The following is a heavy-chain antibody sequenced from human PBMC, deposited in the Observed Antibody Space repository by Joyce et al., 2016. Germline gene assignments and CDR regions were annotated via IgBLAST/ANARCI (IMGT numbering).Heavy chain of an antibody. Sequence: QVQLQESGPGLVKPSETLSLTCAVSGGSISSYYWGWIRQPPGKGLEWIGYIYYSGSTNYNPSLESRVTISVDTSKNQFSLKLRSVTAADTAVYYCARDADYGVYGYYYYMDVWGKGTTVTVSS. CDR3: ARDADYGVYGYYYYMDV. V-gene: IGHV4-59*01. CDR1: GGSISSYY. J-gene: IGHJ6*03. CDR2: IYYSGST. D-gene: IGHD4-17*01.